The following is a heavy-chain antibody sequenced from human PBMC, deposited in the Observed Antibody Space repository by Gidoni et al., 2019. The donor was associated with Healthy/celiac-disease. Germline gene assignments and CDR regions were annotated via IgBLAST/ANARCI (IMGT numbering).Heavy chain of an antibody. J-gene: IGHJ5*02. Sequence: QVQLQESGPGLVKPSETLSLTCTVSGGSISSYYWSWIRQPPGKGLEWIGYIYYSGSTNYNPSLKSRVTISVDTSKNQFSLKLSSVTAADTAVYYCARDRPGGFGSSWIDPWGQGTLVTVSS. CDR1: GGSISSYY. CDR3: ARDRPGGFGSSWIDP. CDR2: IYYSGST. D-gene: IGHD6-13*01. V-gene: IGHV4-59*01.